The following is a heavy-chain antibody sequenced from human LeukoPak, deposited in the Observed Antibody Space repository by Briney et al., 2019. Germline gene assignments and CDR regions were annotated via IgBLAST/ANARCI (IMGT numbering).Heavy chain of an antibody. V-gene: IGHV3-30*02. CDR1: GFTFSSYG. CDR3: AKDVYYYGSGSCLDY. D-gene: IGHD3-10*01. J-gene: IGHJ4*02. CDR2: IRYDGSNK. Sequence: GGSLRLSCAASGFTFSSYGMHWVRQAPGKGLEWVAFIRYDGSNKYYADSVKGRFTISRDNSKNTLYLQMNSLRAEDTAVYYCAKDVYYYGSGSCLDYWGQGTLVTVSS.